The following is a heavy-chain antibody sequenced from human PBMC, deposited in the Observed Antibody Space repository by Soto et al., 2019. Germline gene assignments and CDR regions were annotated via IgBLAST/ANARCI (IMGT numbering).Heavy chain of an antibody. V-gene: IGHV4-59*01. CDR2: IYYSGST. CDR1: GGSISSYY. J-gene: IGHJ6*03. D-gene: IGHD1-20*01. Sequence: QVQLQESGPGLVKPSETLSLTCTVSGGSISSYYWSWIRQPPGKGLEWIGYIYYSGSTNYNPSLKSRVTISVDTSKTQFSLTLSSVTAADTAVYYCARGRSITGNRYYYYYYMDVWGKGTTVTVSS. CDR3: ARGRSITGNRYYYYYYMDV.